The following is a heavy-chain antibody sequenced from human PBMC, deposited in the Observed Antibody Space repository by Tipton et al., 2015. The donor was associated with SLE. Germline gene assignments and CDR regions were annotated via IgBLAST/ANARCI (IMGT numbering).Heavy chain of an antibody. J-gene: IGHJ4*02. Sequence: TLSLTCTVSGGSISSGSYYWSWIRQPAGKGLEWIGYIYTSGGTNYNPSLKSRVTISVDTSKNQFSLKLSSVTAADTAVYYCARDRGGSSPVWGQGTLVTVSS. CDR3: ARDRGGSSPV. CDR2: IYTSGGT. D-gene: IGHD6-6*01. CDR1: GGSISSGSYY. V-gene: IGHV4-61*09.